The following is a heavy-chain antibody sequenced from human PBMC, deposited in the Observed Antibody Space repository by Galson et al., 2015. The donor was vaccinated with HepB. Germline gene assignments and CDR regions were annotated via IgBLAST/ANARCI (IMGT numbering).Heavy chain of an antibody. Sequence: CAISGDSVSSNSAAWNWIRQSPSRGLEWLGRTYYRSKWYNDYAVSVKSRITINPDTSKNQFSLQLNSVTPEDTAVYYCARGPSPYYYDHLDWFDPWGQGTLVTVPS. V-gene: IGHV6-1*01. J-gene: IGHJ5*02. CDR3: ARGPSPYYYDHLDWFDP. D-gene: IGHD3-22*01. CDR1: GDSVSSNSAA. CDR2: TYYRSKWYN.